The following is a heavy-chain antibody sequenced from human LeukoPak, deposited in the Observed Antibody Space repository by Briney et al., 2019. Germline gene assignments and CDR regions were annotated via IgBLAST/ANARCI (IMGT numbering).Heavy chain of an antibody. CDR1: GFTFSSYA. Sequence: GGSLRLSCAASGFTFSSYAMHWVRQAPGKGLEWVAVISYDGSNKYYADSVKGRFTISRDNSKNTLYLQMNSLRAEDTAVYYCTRDLYSSSWYGYYYGMDVWGQGTTVTVSS. CDR2: ISYDGSNK. V-gene: IGHV3-30*04. CDR3: TRDLYSSSWYGYYYGMDV. J-gene: IGHJ6*02. D-gene: IGHD6-13*01.